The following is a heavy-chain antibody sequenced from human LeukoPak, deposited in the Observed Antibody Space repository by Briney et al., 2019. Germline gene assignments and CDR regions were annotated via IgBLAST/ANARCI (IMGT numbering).Heavy chain of an antibody. Sequence: TGGSLRLSCAASGFIFSNYWMNWVRQAAGMGLEWVANIKEDGSEKYYVDSVKGRFTISRDNAKNSLYLQMNSLRAEDTAVYYCATWGSSWYYDYWGQGTLVTVSS. J-gene: IGHJ4*02. CDR1: GFIFSNYW. CDR3: ATWGSSWYYDY. D-gene: IGHD6-13*01. CDR2: IKEDGSEK. V-gene: IGHV3-7*01.